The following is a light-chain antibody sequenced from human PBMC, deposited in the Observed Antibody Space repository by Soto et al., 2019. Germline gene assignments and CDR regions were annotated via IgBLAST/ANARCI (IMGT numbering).Light chain of an antibody. CDR3: QHSYSSPPWT. V-gene: IGKV1-39*01. CDR1: QSISTY. J-gene: IGKJ1*01. Sequence: DIQMTQSPSSLSASVGDRVTISCRASQSISTYLNWYQQKPGTAPRLLIYRASTVKAGVPPRFSGSGSGRDFTRTISSLRPDDMATYFCQHSYSSPPWTFGQGTKVEVK. CDR2: RAS.